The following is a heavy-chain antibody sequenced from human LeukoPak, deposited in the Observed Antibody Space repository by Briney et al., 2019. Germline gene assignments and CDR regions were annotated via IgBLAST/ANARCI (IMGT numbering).Heavy chain of an antibody. J-gene: IGHJ6*02. V-gene: IGHV1-69*04. CDR2: IIPIFGIA. CDR1: GGTFSSYA. D-gene: IGHD5-24*01. CDR3: ARGKSRDGYNSRYYYGMDV. Sequence: SVKVSCKASGGTFSSYAISWVRQAPGRGLEWMGRIIPIFGIANYAQKFQGRVTITADKSTSTAYMGLSSLRSEDTAVYYCARGKSRDGYNSRYYYGMDVWGQGTTVTVSS.